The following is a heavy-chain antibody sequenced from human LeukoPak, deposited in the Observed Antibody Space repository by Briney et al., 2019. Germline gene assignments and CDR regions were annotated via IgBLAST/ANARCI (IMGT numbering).Heavy chain of an antibody. D-gene: IGHD3-10*01. CDR3: ARSGFGVLYYYGMDV. CDR2: LSNSGGST. V-gene: IGHV3-23*01. Sequence: GGSLRLSCAASGFTFSSYAMSWVRQAPGKGLEWVSALSNSGGSTYYADSVKGRFTISRDNSKNTLYLQMNSLRAEDTAVYYCARSGFGVLYYYGMDVWGQGTTVTVSS. CDR1: GFTFSSYA. J-gene: IGHJ6*02.